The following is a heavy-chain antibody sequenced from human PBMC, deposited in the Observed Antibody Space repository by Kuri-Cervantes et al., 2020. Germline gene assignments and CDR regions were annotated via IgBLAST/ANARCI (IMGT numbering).Heavy chain of an antibody. V-gene: IGHV4-39*01. CDR3: ARLLRGVINWFDP. J-gene: IGHJ5*02. D-gene: IGHD3-10*01. CDR1: GGSTSSSSYY. CDR2: IYYSGST. Sequence: SETLSLTCTVSGGSTSSSSYYWGWIRQPPGKELEWIGSIYYSGSTYYNPSLKSRVTISVDTSKNQFSLKLSSVTAADTAVYYCARLLRGVINWFDPWGQGTLVTVSS.